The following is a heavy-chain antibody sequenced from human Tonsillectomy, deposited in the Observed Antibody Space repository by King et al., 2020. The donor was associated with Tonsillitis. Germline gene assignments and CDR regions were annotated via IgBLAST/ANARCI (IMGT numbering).Heavy chain of an antibody. CDR3: AGGSAATRTLDY. Sequence: VQLQQWGAGLLKPSETLSLTCAVYGGSFSGYYWSWIRQPPGKGLEWIGEINHSGSTNYNPSLKNRVIISVDTSKNQFSLKLSSVTAADTAVYYCAGGSAATRTLDYWGPGTLVTVSS. V-gene: IGHV4-34*01. D-gene: IGHD4-17*01. CDR2: INHSGST. CDR1: GGSFSGYY. J-gene: IGHJ4*02.